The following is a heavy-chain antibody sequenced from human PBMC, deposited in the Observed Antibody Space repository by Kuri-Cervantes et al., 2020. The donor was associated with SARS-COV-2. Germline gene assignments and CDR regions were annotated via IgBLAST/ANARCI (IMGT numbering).Heavy chain of an antibody. CDR1: GFTFSDYY. CDR2: ISSSSSYT. Sequence: GGSLRLSCAASGFTFSDYYMSWIRQAPGKRLEWVSYISSSSSYTNYADSVKGRFTISRDNAKNSLYLQMNSLRAEDTAVYYCARGQGSGWYLGLSANWFDPWGQGTLVTVSS. D-gene: IGHD6-19*01. V-gene: IGHV3-11*06. CDR3: ARGQGSGWYLGLSANWFDP. J-gene: IGHJ5*02.